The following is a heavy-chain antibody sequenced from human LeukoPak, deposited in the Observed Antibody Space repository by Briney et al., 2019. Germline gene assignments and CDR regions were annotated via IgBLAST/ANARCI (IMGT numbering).Heavy chain of an antibody. Sequence: GGSLRLSCAASGFTFSSYAMSWVRQAPGKGLEWVSGISGSGGSTFYADSVKGRFTISRDNSKNTLYLQMNSLRAEDTAVYYCAPTVGVATVTNWGQGTLVTVSS. V-gene: IGHV3-23*01. CDR3: APTVGVATVTN. D-gene: IGHD4-17*01. J-gene: IGHJ4*02. CDR2: ISGSGGST. CDR1: GFTFSSYA.